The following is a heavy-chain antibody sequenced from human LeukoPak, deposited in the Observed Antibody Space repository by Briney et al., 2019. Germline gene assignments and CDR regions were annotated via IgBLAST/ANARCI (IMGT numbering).Heavy chain of an antibody. CDR2: INPSGGST. J-gene: IGHJ6*03. CDR1: GYTFTSYY. D-gene: IGHD4-17*01. V-gene: IGHV1-46*01. CDR3: ARDLADYGYYYYYMDV. Sequence: ASVKVSCKASGYTFTSYYMHWVRQAPGQGLEWMGIINPSGGSTSYAQKFQGRVTMTRDMSTSTVYMELSSLRSEDTAVYYCARDLADYGYYYYYMDVWGKGTTVTVSS.